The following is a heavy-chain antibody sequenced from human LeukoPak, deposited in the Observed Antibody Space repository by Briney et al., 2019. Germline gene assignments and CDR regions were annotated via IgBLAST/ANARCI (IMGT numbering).Heavy chain of an antibody. J-gene: IGHJ4*02. Sequence: SETLSLTCTVSGYSINSGYYWGWIRQPPGKGLEWIGSIYHSGSTYYNPSLKSRVTISVDTSKNQFSLKLSSVTASDTAVYFCARATAGTTLFEGIDYWGQGTLVTVSS. CDR2: IYHSGST. V-gene: IGHV4-38-2*02. CDR1: GYSINSGYY. CDR3: ARATAGTTLFEGIDY. D-gene: IGHD1-1*01.